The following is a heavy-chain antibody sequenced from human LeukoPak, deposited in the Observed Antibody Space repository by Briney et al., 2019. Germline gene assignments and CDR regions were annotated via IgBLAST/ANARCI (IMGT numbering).Heavy chain of an antibody. D-gene: IGHD3-22*01. J-gene: IGHJ3*02. V-gene: IGHV3-23*01. CDR1: GFTLSAYA. Sequence: QPGGSLRLSCAASGFTLSAYAMAWVRHAPGKGLEWVSPISGSGGTTYSADSVKGRFTISRDNSKKILYLQVNSLRAADTAVYYCAKDYYYDSSGYYYGDAFDIWGQGTMVTVSS. CDR2: ISGSGGTT. CDR3: AKDYYYDSSGYYYGDAFDI.